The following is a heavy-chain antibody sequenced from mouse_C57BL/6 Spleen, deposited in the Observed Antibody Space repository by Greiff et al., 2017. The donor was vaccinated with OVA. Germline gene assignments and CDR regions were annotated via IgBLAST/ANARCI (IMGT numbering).Heavy chain of an antibody. D-gene: IGHD2-4*01. Sequence: QVQLQQPGAELVKPGASVKMSCKASGYTFTSYWITWVKQRPGQGLEWIGDIYPGSGSTNYNAKFKSKATLTVDTSSSTAYMQLSSLTSEDSAVYYCARWGLRRLYYFDYWGQGTTLTVAS. J-gene: IGHJ2*01. V-gene: IGHV1-55*01. CDR1: GYTFTSYW. CDR3: ARWGLRRLYYFDY. CDR2: IYPGSGST.